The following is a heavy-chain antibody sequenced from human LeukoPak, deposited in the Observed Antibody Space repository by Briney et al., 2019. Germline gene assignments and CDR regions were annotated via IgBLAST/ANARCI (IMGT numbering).Heavy chain of an antibody. D-gene: IGHD6-13*01. CDR1: GGSISSYH. CDR2: IYYSGST. V-gene: IGHV4-59*01. J-gene: IGHJ3*02. Sequence: PSETLSLTCTVSGGSISSYHWSWIRQPPGKGLEWIGYIYYSGSTNYNPSLKSRVTISVDTSKNQFSLKLSSVTAADTAVYYCARERGTAAYDAFDIWGQGTMVTVSS. CDR3: ARERGTAAYDAFDI.